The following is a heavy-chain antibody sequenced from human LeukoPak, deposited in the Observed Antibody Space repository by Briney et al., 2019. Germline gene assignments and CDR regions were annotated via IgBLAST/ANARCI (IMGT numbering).Heavy chain of an antibody. J-gene: IGHJ4*02. V-gene: IGHV3-30*04. D-gene: IGHD2-15*01. Sequence: GGSLRLSCAASGFTFSSYAMHWVRQAPGKGVEWGAVISYDGSNKYYADYVKGRFTISRDNSKNTLYLQMNSLRAEDTAVYYCASEVARFDYWGQGTLVTVSS. CDR3: ASEVARFDY. CDR1: GFTFSSYA. CDR2: ISYDGSNK.